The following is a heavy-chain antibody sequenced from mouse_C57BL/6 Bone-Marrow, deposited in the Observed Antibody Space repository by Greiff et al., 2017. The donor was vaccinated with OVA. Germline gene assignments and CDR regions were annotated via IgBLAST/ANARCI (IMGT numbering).Heavy chain of an antibody. CDR1: GFNIKDDY. CDR3: TTTDY. CDR2: IDPENGDT. Sequence: VHVKQSGAELVRPGASVTLSCTASGFNIKDDYMHWVKQRPEQGLEWIGWIDPENGDTEYASKFQGKATITADTSSNTAYLQLSSLTSEATAVYFCTTTDYWGQGTTLTVSS. V-gene: IGHV14-4*01. J-gene: IGHJ2*01.